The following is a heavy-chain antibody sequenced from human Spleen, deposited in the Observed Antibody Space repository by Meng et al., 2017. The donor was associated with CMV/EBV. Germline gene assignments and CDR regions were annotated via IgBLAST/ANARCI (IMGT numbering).Heavy chain of an antibody. CDR3: ARLVIAAAGNWFDP. Sequence: SAGFISRSWSSWGGTRQPTGKGLECIGSIYYSGSTYYNPSLKRRVTISVDTSKNPFFLKLSSVTAADTAVYYCARLVIAAAGNWFDPWGQGTLVTVSS. J-gene: IGHJ5*02. V-gene: IGHV4-39*01. CDR2: IYYSGST. D-gene: IGHD6-13*01. CDR1: AGFISRSWSS.